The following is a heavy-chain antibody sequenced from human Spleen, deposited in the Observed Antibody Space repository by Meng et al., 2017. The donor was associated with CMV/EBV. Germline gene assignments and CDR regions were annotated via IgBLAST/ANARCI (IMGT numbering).Heavy chain of an antibody. V-gene: IGHV4-4*07. CDR2: IYTSGST. CDR1: GGSISSYY. D-gene: IGHD6-19*01. CDR3: AREDSSGWYWALDY. Sequence: QVQLQVSGPGLVHPPETLSLTCTVSGGSISSYYWSWIRQPAGKGLEWIGRIYTSGSTNYTPSLKSRVPMSVDTSKNQFSLKLSSVTAADTAVYYCAREDSSGWYWALDYWGQGTLVTVSS. J-gene: IGHJ4*02.